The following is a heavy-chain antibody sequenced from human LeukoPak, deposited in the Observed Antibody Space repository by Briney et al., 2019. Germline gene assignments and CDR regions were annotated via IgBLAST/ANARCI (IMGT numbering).Heavy chain of an antibody. CDR1: GFTVSSNY. V-gene: IGHV3-53*01. D-gene: IGHD6-13*01. Sequence: PGGSLRLSCAASGFTVSSNYMSWVRQAPGKGLEWVSAIYSGGSTYYADSVKGRFTISRDNSKNTLYLQMNSLRAEDTAVYYCASGLNKAAGEEVRDYWGQGTLVTVSS. CDR2: IYSGGST. CDR3: ASGLNKAAGEEVRDY. J-gene: IGHJ4*02.